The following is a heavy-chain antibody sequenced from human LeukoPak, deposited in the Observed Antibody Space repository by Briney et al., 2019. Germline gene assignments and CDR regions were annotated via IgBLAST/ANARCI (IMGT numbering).Heavy chain of an antibody. CDR1: GYTFTSYG. CDR2: MNPNSGKA. V-gene: IGHV1-8*03. CDR3: ARRNFDWFDP. J-gene: IGHJ5*02. Sequence: GASVKVSCKASGYTFTSYGISWVRQAPGQGLEWMGWMNPNSGKAGYAHKFQGRVTITRNPSITTAYMELSSLRSEDTAVYYCARRNFDWFDPWGQGTLVTVSS.